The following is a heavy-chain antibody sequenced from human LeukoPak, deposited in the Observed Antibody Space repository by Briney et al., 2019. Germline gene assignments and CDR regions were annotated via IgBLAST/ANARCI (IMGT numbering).Heavy chain of an antibody. CDR1: GYSFTDYW. J-gene: IGHJ6*03. CDR3: TRVDFYYYYMDF. Sequence: GESLKISCKASGYSFTDYWIGWVRQVPGKGLEWMGIIYPRDSHTIYSPSFQGQVTVSADKSITTAYLQWSSLKASDTAIYYCTRVDFYYYYMDFWGKGTTVSVSS. CDR2: IYPRDSHT. V-gene: IGHV5-51*01.